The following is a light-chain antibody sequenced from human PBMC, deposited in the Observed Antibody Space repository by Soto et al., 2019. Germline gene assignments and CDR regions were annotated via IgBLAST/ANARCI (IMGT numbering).Light chain of an antibody. J-gene: IGKJ4*01. CDR1: PSVRSNY. CDR3: QQYASSPLT. CDR2: GAS. V-gene: IGKV3-20*01. Sequence: EIVLTQSPGTLSLSSGERATLSCRASPSVRSNYLAWYQQKPGQAPRLLIYGASSRATGIPDRFGGSGSGTDCTLTISRLEPEDFAVYYCQQYASSPLTFGGGTKVEIK.